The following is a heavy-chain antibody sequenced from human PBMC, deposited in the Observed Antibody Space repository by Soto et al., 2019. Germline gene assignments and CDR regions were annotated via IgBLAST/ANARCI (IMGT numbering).Heavy chain of an antibody. V-gene: IGHV1-69*06. CDR3: ARDGTIFGVVIPYYYGMDV. Sequence: SVKVSCKASGGTFSSYAISWVRQAPGQGLEWMGGIIPIFGTANYAQKFQGRVTITAYKSTSTAYMELSSLRSEDTAVYYCARDGTIFGVVIPYYYGMDVWGQGTTVTVSS. D-gene: IGHD3-3*01. CDR1: GGTFSSYA. J-gene: IGHJ6*02. CDR2: IIPIFGTA.